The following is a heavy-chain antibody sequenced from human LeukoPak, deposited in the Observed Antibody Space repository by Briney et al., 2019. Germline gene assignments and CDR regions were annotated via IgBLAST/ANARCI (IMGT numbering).Heavy chain of an antibody. J-gene: IGHJ4*02. CDR3: ARDDSSGRYLVGDY. CDR2: IIPILGIA. D-gene: IGHD6-19*01. V-gene: IGHV1-69*04. Sequence: SVKVSCKASGGTFSSYAISWVRQAPGQGLEWMGRIIPILGIANYAQKFQVRVTITADKSTSTAYMELSSLRSEDTAVYYCARDDSSGRYLVGDYWGQGTLVTVSS. CDR1: GGTFSSYA.